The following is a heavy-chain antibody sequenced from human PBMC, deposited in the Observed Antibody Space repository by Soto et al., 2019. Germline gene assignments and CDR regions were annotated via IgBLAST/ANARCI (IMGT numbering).Heavy chain of an antibody. CDR1: GGSISSSNW. J-gene: IGHJ5*02. Sequence: SETLSLTCAVSGGSISSSNWWSWVRQPPGKGLEWIGEIYHSGSTNYNPSLKSRVTISVDKSKNQFSLKLSSVTAADTAVYYCARSLYYDIVTGLDWFDPWGQGTLVTVSS. V-gene: IGHV4-4*02. D-gene: IGHD3-9*01. CDR3: ARSLYYDIVTGLDWFDP. CDR2: IYHSGST.